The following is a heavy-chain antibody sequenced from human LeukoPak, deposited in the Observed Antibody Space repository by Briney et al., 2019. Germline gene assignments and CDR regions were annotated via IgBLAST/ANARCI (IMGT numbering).Heavy chain of an antibody. V-gene: IGHV1-8*03. J-gene: IGHJ4*02. D-gene: IGHD6-13*01. CDR3: ARGSSNWYHFDY. Sequence: ASVKVSRKASGYIFTSYDINWVRQAAGQGLEWMGWMNPNGGNTGFAQRFQGRLTITRNTSIGTAYMELSSLRSEDAAVYFCARGSSNWYHFDYWGQGTLVTVSS. CDR1: GYIFTSYD. CDR2: MNPNGGNT.